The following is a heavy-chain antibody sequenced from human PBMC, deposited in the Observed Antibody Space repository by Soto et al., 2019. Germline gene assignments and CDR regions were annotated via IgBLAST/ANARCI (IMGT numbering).Heavy chain of an antibody. Sequence: SETLSLTCAVYGGSFSGYYWSWIRQPPGKGLEWIGETNPGGSTNYNPSLKSRVTISVDTSKNQFSLKLSSVTAADTAVYYCARGLSFSGYYYYMDVWGKGTTVTAP. D-gene: IGHD3-3*02. V-gene: IGHV4-34*01. CDR3: ARGLSFSGYYYYMDV. CDR1: GGSFSGYY. CDR2: TNPGGST. J-gene: IGHJ6*03.